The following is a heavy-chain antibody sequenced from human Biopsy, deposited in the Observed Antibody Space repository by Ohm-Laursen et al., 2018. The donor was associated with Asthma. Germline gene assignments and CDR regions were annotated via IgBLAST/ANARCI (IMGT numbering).Heavy chain of an antibody. Sequence: SSVKVSCKAPGGTFSNFAISWVRQAPGQGLEWLGGIMTVFGTTNYAKKVQGRVTITADESTSTAYMEVTSLRSEDTAIYYCARCQVGYSSGWSLLLKKIYYSGMDVWGQGTAVTVSS. CDR2: IMTVFGTT. J-gene: IGHJ6*02. V-gene: IGHV1-69*01. CDR1: GGTFSNFA. D-gene: IGHD6-19*01. CDR3: ARCQVGYSSGWSLLLKKIYYSGMDV.